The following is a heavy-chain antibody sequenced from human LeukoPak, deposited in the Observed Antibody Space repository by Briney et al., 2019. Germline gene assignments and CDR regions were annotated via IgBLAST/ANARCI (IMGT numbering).Heavy chain of an antibody. CDR1: GGSFSGYY. CDR2: INHSGST. CDR3: TRLGFDSSGIGAYAFDI. D-gene: IGHD3-22*01. Sequence: SETLSLTCAAYGGSFSGYYWSWIRQPPGKGLEWIGEINHSGSTNYNPSLKSRVTISVDTSKNQFSLKLSSVTAADTAVYYCTRLGFDSSGIGAYAFDIWGQGTVVTVSS. V-gene: IGHV4-34*01. J-gene: IGHJ3*02.